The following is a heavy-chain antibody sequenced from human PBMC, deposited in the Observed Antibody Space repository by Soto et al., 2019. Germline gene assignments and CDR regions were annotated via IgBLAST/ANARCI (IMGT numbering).Heavy chain of an antibody. D-gene: IGHD1-1*01. J-gene: IGHJ6*02. V-gene: IGHV3-23*01. CDR2: INWSGGTT. Sequence: PGGSLRPSCAASGFTFSSYAISWVRQAPGKGLEWVSAINWSGGTTNYADSVKGRFTVSRDNSKNTVFLQMDSLRAEDTAIYYCAKDRQRGSYNGMEVWGQGTAVTVSS. CDR3: AKDRQRGSYNGMEV. CDR1: GFTFSSYA.